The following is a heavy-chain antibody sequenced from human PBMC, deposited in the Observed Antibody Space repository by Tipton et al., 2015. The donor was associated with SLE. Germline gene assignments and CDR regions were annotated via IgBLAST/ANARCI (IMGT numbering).Heavy chain of an antibody. CDR1: GASVSGPSFY. CDR3: AGGVGYKNNWFDR. Sequence: LRLSCSVSGASVSGPSFYWSGIRQPVGKGLEWIGRIHSTDGTDYNPSLRSRVTISVDSSKSQFSLKLTSVTAADTAVYFCAGGVGYKNNWFDRWGQGTLVTVSS. D-gene: IGHD3-3*01. V-gene: IGHV4-61*02. CDR2: IHSTDGT. J-gene: IGHJ5*02.